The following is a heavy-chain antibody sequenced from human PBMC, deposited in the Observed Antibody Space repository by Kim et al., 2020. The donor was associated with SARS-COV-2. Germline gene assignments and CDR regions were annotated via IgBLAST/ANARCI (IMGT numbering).Heavy chain of an antibody. Sequence: GTATYAQKFQGRVTITADESTSTAYMELSSLRAEDTAVYYCARTLYGMDVWGQGTTVTVSS. V-gene: IGHV1-69*01. CDR2: GTA. J-gene: IGHJ6*02. CDR3: ARTLYGMDV.